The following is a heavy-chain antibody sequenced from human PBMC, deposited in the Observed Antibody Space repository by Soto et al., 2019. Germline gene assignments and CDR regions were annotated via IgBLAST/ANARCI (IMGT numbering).Heavy chain of an antibody. CDR2: IIPIFGTA. V-gene: IGHV1-69*01. Sequence: QVQLVQFGAEVKKPGSSVKVSCKASGGTFSSYAISWVRQAPGQGLEWMGGIIPIFGTANYAQKFQGRVTITADESTSTAYMELSSLRSEDTAVYYCASKGLRMDSYGATGNYYYYGMDVWGQGTTVTVSS. D-gene: IGHD5-18*01. CDR1: GGTFSSYA. CDR3: ASKGLRMDSYGATGNYYYYGMDV. J-gene: IGHJ6*02.